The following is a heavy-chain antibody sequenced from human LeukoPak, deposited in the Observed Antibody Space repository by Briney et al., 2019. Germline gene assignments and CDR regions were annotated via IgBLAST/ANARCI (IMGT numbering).Heavy chain of an antibody. V-gene: IGHV1-18*01. J-gene: IGHJ4*02. D-gene: IGHD2-2*01. Sequence: ASVKVSCKASGYTFTSYGISWVRQAPGQGLEGMGWISAYSGNTNYAQKLQGRVTMTTDTSTSTAYMELRSLRSDDTAVYYCARDDCSSTSCYDDYWGQGTLVTVSS. CDR2: ISAYSGNT. CDR1: GYTFTSYG. CDR3: ARDDCSSTSCYDDY.